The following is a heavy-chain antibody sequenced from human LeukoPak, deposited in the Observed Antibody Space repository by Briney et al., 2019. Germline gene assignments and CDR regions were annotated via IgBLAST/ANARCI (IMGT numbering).Heavy chain of an antibody. V-gene: IGHV1-69*01. CDR3: ARDRESSGEGTWFDP. D-gene: IGHD6-19*01. CDR1: GGTFSSFA. J-gene: IGHJ5*02. CDR2: IIPIFGTA. Sequence: SVKVSCQASGGTFSSFAISWVRQAPGQGLGWMGGIIPIFGTANYAQKFQGRVTITADESTSTAYMEMSSLRSEDTAVYYCARDRESSGEGTWFDPWGQGTLVTVSS.